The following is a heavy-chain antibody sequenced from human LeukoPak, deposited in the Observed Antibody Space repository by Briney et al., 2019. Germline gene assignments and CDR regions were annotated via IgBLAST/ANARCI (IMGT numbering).Heavy chain of an antibody. CDR3: AKGRMAGAGSYGLDV. CDR1: GFTFSSYA. D-gene: IGHD5-24*01. CDR2: ISGSGGST. V-gene: IGHV3-23*01. J-gene: IGHJ6*02. Sequence: GGSLRLSCAASGFTFSSYAMTWVRQAPGKGPEWVSVISGSGGSTYFADSVKGRFTISRDNSKNTLYLQMNSLRAEDTAVYYCAKGRMAGAGSYGLDVWGQGTRVTVSS.